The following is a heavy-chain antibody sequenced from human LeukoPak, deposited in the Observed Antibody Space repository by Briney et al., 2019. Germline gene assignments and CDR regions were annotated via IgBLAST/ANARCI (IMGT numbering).Heavy chain of an antibody. D-gene: IGHD3-16*02. J-gene: IGHJ1*01. CDR1: GFTFSTYA. Sequence: PGGSLRLSCAASGFTFSTYAIHWVRQAPGTGLEWVAVIWFDGSEQYYADSVKGRFIISRDNSKSTSNLQLDSLRAEDTAVYYCAREGVSRWGELSPWGQGTLVTVSS. CDR3: AREGVSRWGELSP. V-gene: IGHV3-33*01. CDR2: IWFDGSEQ.